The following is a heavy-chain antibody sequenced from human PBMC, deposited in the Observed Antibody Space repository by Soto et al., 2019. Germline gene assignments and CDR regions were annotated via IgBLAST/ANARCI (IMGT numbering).Heavy chain of an antibody. V-gene: IGHV1-3*01. CDR1: GYTFTSYA. CDR2: INAGNGNT. J-gene: IGHJ6*02. CDR3: ALGLGYCSSTSCSPYYYGMDV. Sequence: GASVKVSCKASGYTFTSYAMHWLRQAPGQRLEWMGWINAGNGNTKYSQKFQGRVTITRDTSASTAYMELSSLRSEDTAVCYCALGLGYCSSTSCSPYYYGMDVWGQGTTVTVSS. D-gene: IGHD2-2*01.